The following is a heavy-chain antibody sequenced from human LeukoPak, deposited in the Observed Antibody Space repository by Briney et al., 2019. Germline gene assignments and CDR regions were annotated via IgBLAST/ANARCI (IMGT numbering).Heavy chain of an antibody. J-gene: IGHJ5*02. CDR1: GFTISRFW. D-gene: IGHD3-16*01. CDR3: ARDGGGWENWFDP. V-gene: IGHV3-7*01. CDR2: IKEDGSEK. Sequence: GGSLRLSCAASGFTISRFWMNWVRQAPGKGLEWVANIKEDGSEKYYVDSVKGRFTISRDNTKNSLYLQINSLRAEDTAVYYCARDGGGWENWFDPWGQGTLVTVSS.